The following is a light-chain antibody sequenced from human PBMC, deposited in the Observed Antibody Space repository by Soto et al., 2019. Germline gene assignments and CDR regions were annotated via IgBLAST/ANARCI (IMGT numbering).Light chain of an antibody. CDR2: WAS. CDR1: QSVLYSSNNKNY. Sequence: DIVLTQSPDSLAVSLGERATINCKSSQSVLYSSNNKNYLAWSQQKPGQPPKLLIYWASTRESGVPDRFSGSGSVTDSTLTIGSLQAEDVAVYYCQQYYSTPCTFSQGTKLEIK. CDR3: QQYYSTPCT. J-gene: IGKJ2*02. V-gene: IGKV4-1*01.